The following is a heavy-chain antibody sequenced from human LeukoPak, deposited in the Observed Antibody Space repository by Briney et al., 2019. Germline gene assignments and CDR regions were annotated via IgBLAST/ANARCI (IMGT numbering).Heavy chain of an antibody. D-gene: IGHD5-12*01. Sequence: ASVKVSCKVSGYALTELSMHWVRQAPGKGLEWMGGYDPEDGAIIYAQKFQGRATVTEDTSTDTAHMGLSRLTSEDTAVYYCAAESNYRGYDSVAFDIWGQGTMVIVSS. CDR2: YDPEDGAI. CDR1: GYALTELS. J-gene: IGHJ3*02. CDR3: AAESNYRGYDSVAFDI. V-gene: IGHV1-24*01.